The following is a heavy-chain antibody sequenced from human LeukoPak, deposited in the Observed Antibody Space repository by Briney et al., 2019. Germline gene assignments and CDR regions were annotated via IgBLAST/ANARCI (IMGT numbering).Heavy chain of an antibody. V-gene: IGHV3-64*01. CDR3: ARATNSYGGNSDY. CDR1: GFTFSDYT. Sequence: VGSLRLSRVASGFTFSDYTMHWVRQAPGKGLEYVSAISSYGDNTYYANSVKGRFTISRDNSKNTLYLQMGSLRADDMAVYYCARATNSYGGNSDYWGQGMLVAVSS. J-gene: IGHJ4*01. CDR2: ISSYGDNT. D-gene: IGHD4-23*01.